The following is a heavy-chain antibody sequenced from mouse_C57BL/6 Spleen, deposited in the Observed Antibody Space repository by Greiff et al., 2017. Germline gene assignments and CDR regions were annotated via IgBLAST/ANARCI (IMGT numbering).Heavy chain of an antibody. D-gene: IGHD2-3*01. J-gene: IGHJ4*01. Sequence: VQLQQPGAELVKPGASVKMSCKASGYTFTSYWITWVKQRPGQGLEWIGDIYPGSGSTNYNEKFKSKATLTVDTSSSTAYMQLSSLTSEDSAVYYCARSDGYYGYYAMDYWGQGTSVTVSS. CDR2: IYPGSGST. CDR1: GYTFTSYW. CDR3: ARSDGYYGYYAMDY. V-gene: IGHV1-55*01.